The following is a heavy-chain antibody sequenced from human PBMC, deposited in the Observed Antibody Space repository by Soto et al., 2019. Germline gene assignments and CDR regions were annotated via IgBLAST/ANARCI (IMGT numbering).Heavy chain of an antibody. J-gene: IGHJ6*02. Sequence: QVQLVQSGAEVKKPGSSVKVSCKASGGTFSSYAISWVRQAPGQGLEWMGGVIPIFGTANYAQKFQGRVTITADESTSTAYMELSSLRSEDTAVYYCARDPRRGRLVYYGMDVWGQGTTVTVSS. CDR3: ARDPRRGRLVYYGMDV. D-gene: IGHD3-10*01. CDR2: VIPIFGTA. CDR1: GGTFSSYA. V-gene: IGHV1-69*01.